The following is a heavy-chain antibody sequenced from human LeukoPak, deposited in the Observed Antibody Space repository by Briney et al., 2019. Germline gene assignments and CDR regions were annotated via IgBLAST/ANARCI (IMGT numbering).Heavy chain of an antibody. Sequence: ALVKVSCKVSGYTLTELSMHWVRQAPGKGLEWMGGFDPEDGETIYAQKFQGRVTMTEDTSTDTAYMELSSLRSEDTAVYYCAALGSVDYYDSSGYLFDYWGQGTLVTVSS. J-gene: IGHJ4*02. CDR1: GYTLTELS. V-gene: IGHV1-24*01. CDR2: FDPEDGET. CDR3: AALGSVDYYDSSGYLFDY. D-gene: IGHD3-22*01.